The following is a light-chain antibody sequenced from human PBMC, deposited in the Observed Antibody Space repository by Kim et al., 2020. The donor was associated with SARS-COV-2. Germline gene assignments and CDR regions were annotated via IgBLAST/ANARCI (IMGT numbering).Light chain of an antibody. Sequence: SPGERAPLSCRASQTIKSNYLAWYQQKTGQPPRVLIYGASYRATGVPDRFSGSGFETDFTLTITGLEPDDFAVYYCQQYGDSQYTFGQGTKVDIK. CDR2: GAS. J-gene: IGKJ2*01. CDR3: QQYGDSQYT. V-gene: IGKV3-20*01. CDR1: QTIKSNY.